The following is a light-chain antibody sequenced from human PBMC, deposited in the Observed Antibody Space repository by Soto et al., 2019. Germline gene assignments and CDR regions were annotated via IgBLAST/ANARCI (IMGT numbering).Light chain of an antibody. V-gene: IGKV3-20*01. J-gene: IGKJ4*01. CDR1: EPIRNTY. CDR2: GAS. Sequence: EIVLTQSPDTLSLSPGERATLSCRTSEPIRNTYVAWYQQQPGQAPRLLIYGASSRAIGIPDRFSGSGSGTDFTLTISRLEPEDFALYYCQRYADSPLTFGGGTKVDIK. CDR3: QRYADSPLT.